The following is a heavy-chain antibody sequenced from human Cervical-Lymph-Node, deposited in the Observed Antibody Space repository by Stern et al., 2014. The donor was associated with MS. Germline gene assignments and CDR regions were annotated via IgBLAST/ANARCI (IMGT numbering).Heavy chain of an antibody. V-gene: IGHV4-59*02. D-gene: IGHD3-22*01. CDR3: ASGPDSSGF. J-gene: IGHJ4*02. Sequence: QLQLQESGPGLVKPSETLSLTCTVSGVSVTEYYWSWIRQSPGKGLEWIGYMYNSGSTKYNPSLKRRVTISRDTTKNQLSLRLTSVTEADTAVYYCASGPDSSGFWGQGTLVTVSS. CDR2: MYNSGST. CDR1: GVSVTEYY.